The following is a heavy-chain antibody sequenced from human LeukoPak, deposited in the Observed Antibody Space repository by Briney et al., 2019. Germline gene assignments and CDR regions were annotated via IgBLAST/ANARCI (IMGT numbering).Heavy chain of an antibody. Sequence: SETLSLTCAVYGESFSGYYWSWIRQPPGKGLEWIGEINHSGSTNYNPSLKSRVTISVDTSKNQFSPKLSSVTAADTAVYYCARPLLWFGEFESEPPRSAFDIWGQGTMVTVSS. CDR3: ARPLLWFGEFESEPPRSAFDI. CDR2: INHSGST. V-gene: IGHV4-34*01. CDR1: GESFSGYY. D-gene: IGHD3-10*01. J-gene: IGHJ3*02.